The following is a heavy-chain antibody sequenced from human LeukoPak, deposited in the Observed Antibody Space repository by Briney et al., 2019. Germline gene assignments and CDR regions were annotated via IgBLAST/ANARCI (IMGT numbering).Heavy chain of an antibody. Sequence: SETLSLTCAVYGGSFSGYYWSWIRQPPGKGLEWIGEINHSGSTNYNLSLKSRVTISVDTSKNQFSLKLSSVTAADTAVYYCASPLDIVVVPAASPFGYWGQGTLVTVSS. CDR2: INHSGST. V-gene: IGHV4-34*01. J-gene: IGHJ4*02. CDR1: GGSFSGYY. D-gene: IGHD2-2*01. CDR3: ASPLDIVVVPAASPFGY.